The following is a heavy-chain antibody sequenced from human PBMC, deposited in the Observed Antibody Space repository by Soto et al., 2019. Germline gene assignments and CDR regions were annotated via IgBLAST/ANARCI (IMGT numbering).Heavy chain of an antibody. D-gene: IGHD4-17*01. CDR2: ISYGGSNK. J-gene: IGHJ4*02. CDR1: GFTFSSYS. CDR3: AFLDTVISFDH. Sequence: GGSLGLSCAASGFTFSSYSMHWVRQAPGKGLEWVAVISYGGSNKYYADSVKGRFTISRDNSKNTLFLQMNSLRPEDTAVYYCAFLDTVISFDHWGQGTLVTVSS. V-gene: IGHV3-30-3*01.